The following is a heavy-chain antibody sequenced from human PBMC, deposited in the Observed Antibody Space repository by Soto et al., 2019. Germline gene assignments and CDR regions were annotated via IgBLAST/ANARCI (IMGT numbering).Heavy chain of an antibody. J-gene: IGHJ6*03. V-gene: IGHV4-59*12. CDR3: ARLDYYYYLDV. CDR1: GASITSYY. CDR2: IHYSGSN. Sequence: QGQLQESGPGLVRPSETLSLTCTVSGASITSYYWSWIRQSSGKGLEGIGDIHYSGSNNYTPSLESRVTMSIDTSESQFSLRLRSVTAADTAVYYCARLDYYYYLDVWGKGTAVTVSS.